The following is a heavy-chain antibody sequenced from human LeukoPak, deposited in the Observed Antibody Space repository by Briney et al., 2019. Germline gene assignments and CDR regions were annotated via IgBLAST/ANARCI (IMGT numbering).Heavy chain of an antibody. Sequence: GGSLRLSCAASGFTFSSYAMSWVRQAPGKGLEWVSAISGSGGSTYYAGSVKGRFTISRDNSKNTLYLQMNSLRAEDTAVYYCAKERLSYYDSSGGEAFDIWGQGTMVTVSS. CDR2: ISGSGGST. CDR3: AKERLSYYDSSGGEAFDI. V-gene: IGHV3-23*01. CDR1: GFTFSSYA. J-gene: IGHJ3*02. D-gene: IGHD3-22*01.